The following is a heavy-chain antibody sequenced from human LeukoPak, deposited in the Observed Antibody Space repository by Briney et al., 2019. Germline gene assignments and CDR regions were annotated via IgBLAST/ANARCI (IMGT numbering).Heavy chain of an antibody. CDR1: GFTFSSYA. CDR2: ISGSGGST. CDR3: AKCMGFGELLSDY. D-gene: IGHD3-10*01. J-gene: IGHJ4*02. V-gene: IGHV3-23*01. Sequence: GGSLRLSCAASGFTFSSYAMSWVRQAPGKGLEWVSAISGSGGSTYYADSVKGRFTISRDNSKDTLYLQMNSLRAEDTAVYYCAKCMGFGELLSDYWGQGTLVTVSS.